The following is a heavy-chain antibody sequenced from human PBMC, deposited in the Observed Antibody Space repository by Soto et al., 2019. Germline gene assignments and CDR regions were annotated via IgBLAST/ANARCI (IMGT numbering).Heavy chain of an antibody. Sequence: QVQLVQSGAEVKKPGSSVKVSCKASGGTFSSDSFSWVRQAPGQGLEWMGGIIPMFDTPIYAEKFQDRVTITADEPTSTANMQLSSLRSGDTDVYYCARSGGLDRDFNYWGQGSLVTVSS. V-gene: IGHV1-69*12. CDR1: GGTFSSDS. J-gene: IGHJ4*02. CDR3: ARSGGLDRDFNY. D-gene: IGHD2-15*01. CDR2: IIPMFDTP.